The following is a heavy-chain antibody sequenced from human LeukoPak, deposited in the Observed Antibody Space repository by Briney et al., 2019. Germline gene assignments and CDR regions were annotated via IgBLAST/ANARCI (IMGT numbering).Heavy chain of an antibody. Sequence: ASVTVSCKASGYTFTSYDINWVRQATGQGLEWMGWMNPNSGNTGYAQKFQGRVTMTRNTSISTAYMELSSLRSEDTAVYYCARHQLQLRSVWSTITMVRGVNFGMDVWGQGTTVTVSS. V-gene: IGHV1-8*01. J-gene: IGHJ6*02. CDR1: GYTFTSYD. CDR2: MNPNSGNT. CDR3: ARHQLQLRSVWSTITMVRGVNFGMDV. D-gene: IGHD3-10*01.